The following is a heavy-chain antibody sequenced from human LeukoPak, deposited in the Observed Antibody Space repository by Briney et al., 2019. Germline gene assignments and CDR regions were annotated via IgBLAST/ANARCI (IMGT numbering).Heavy chain of an antibody. J-gene: IGHJ4*02. CDR2: ISSSSSYI. D-gene: IGHD3-22*01. V-gene: IGHV3-21*01. Sequence: GSLRPSCAASGFTFSSYSMNWVRQAPGKGLEWVSSISSSSSYIYYADSVKGRFTISRDNAKNSLYLQMNSLRAEDTAVYYCARDLNYYDSSGYRSLGYWGQGTLVTVSS. CDR1: GFTFSSYS. CDR3: ARDLNYYDSSGYRSLGY.